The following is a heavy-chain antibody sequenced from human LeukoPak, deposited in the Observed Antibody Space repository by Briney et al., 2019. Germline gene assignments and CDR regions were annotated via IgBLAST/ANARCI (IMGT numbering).Heavy chain of an antibody. CDR3: AKDLGSSTPSGLFDY. CDR1: GFTFSSYA. Sequence: PGGSLRLSCAASGFTFSSYAMSWVRQAPGKGLEWVSAISGSGGSTYYADSVKGRFTISGDNSKNTLYLQMNSLRAEDTAVYYCAKDLGSSTPSGLFDYWGQGTLVTVSS. J-gene: IGHJ4*02. V-gene: IGHV3-23*01. CDR2: ISGSGGST. D-gene: IGHD6-13*01.